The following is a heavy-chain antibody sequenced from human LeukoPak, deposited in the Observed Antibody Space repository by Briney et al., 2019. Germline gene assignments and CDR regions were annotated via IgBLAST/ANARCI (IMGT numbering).Heavy chain of an antibody. V-gene: IGHV1-18*01. J-gene: IGHJ6*02. Sequence: ASVTVSFKASGYTFTSYGISWVRQAPGQGLEWMGWISAYNGNTNYSQKLQGRVTITTDTSTSTAYMELRSLRSDDTAVYYCAKDQYRFGELSPYYYGMDVWGQGTTVTVSS. CDR3: AKDQYRFGELSPYYYGMDV. CDR2: ISAYNGNT. CDR1: GYTFTSYG. D-gene: IGHD3-10*01.